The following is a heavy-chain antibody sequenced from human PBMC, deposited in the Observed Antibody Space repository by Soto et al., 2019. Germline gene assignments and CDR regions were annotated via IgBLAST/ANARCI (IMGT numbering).Heavy chain of an antibody. J-gene: IGHJ6*02. D-gene: IGHD3-3*01. V-gene: IGHV4-34*01. CDR3: AISLQNHYDFWSGYYYYCMDV. CDR2: INHSGST. Sequence: SETLSLTCAVYGGSFSGYYWSWIRQPPGKGLEWIGEINHSGSTNYNPSLKSRVTISVDTSKNQFSLKLSSVTAADTAVYYCAISLQNHYDFWSGYYYYCMDVWGQGTTVTVSS. CDR1: GGSFSGYY.